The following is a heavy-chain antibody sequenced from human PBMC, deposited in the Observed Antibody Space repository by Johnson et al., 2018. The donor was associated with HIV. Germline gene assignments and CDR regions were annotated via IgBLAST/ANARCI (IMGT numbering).Heavy chain of an antibody. J-gene: IGHJ3*02. D-gene: IGHD1-26*01. CDR2: IRYDGSYK. CDR3: ARVRAGRENAFDI. CDR1: GFTFNNYD. V-gene: IGHV3-30*02. Sequence: QVQLVESGGGVVRPGGSLRLSCAASGFTFNNYDMHWVRQAPGKGLEWVAFIRYDGSYKYYVDSVKGRFTISRDNAKNSLYLQMNSLRAEDTAIYYCARVRAGRENAFDIWGQGTMVTVSS.